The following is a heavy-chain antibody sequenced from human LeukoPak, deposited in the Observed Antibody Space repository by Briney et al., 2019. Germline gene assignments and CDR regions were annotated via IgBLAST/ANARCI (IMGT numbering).Heavy chain of an antibody. V-gene: IGHV1-2*02. J-gene: IGHJ4*02. Sequence: ASVKVSCKASGYTFTGYYMRWVRQAPGQGLEWMGWINPNSGGTNYAQKFQGRVTMTRDTSISTAYMELSRLGSDDTAVYYCARGLGAQGRKDFDNWGQGTLVTVSS. CDR3: ARGLGAQGRKDFDN. CDR1: GYTFTGYY. CDR2: INPNSGGT. D-gene: IGHD1-26*01.